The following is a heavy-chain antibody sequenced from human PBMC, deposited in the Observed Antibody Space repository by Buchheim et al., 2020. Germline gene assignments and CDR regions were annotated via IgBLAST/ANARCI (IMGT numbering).Heavy chain of an antibody. D-gene: IGHD6-13*01. J-gene: IGHJ2*01. CDR3: ARGRGGSSRSYWCFDL. CDR1: GYTFTSYY. Sequence: QVQLVQSGAEVKKPGASVKVSCKASGYTFTSYYMHWVRQAPGQRLDWMGIINPSGSSTSYAQKFQGRVSMTRDTATSTVYMELSSLGSEDTAVYYCARGRGGSSRSYWCFDLWGRGTL. CDR2: INPSGSST. V-gene: IGHV1-46*01.